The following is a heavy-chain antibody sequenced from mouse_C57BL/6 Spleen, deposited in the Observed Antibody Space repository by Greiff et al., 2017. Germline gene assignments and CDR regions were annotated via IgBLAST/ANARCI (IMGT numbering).Heavy chain of an antibody. CDR3: ARSKYYGTPFAY. CDR1: GYTFTSYW. D-gene: IGHD1-1*01. CDR2: IDPSDSYT. J-gene: IGHJ3*01. Sequence: QVQLQQPGAELVMPGASVKLSCKASGYTFTSYWMHWVKQRPGQGLEWIGEIDPSDSYTNYNQKFKGKSTLTVDKSSSTAYMQLSSLTSEDSAVYYCARSKYYGTPFAYWGQGTLVTVSA. V-gene: IGHV1-69*01.